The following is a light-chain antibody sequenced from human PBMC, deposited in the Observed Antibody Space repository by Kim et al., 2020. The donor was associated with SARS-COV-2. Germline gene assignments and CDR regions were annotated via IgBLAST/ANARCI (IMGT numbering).Light chain of an antibody. J-gene: IGKJ2*01. Sequence: EIVLTQSPGTLSLSPGERATLSCRASQSVSSSYLAWYQQKPGQAPMLLIYGASSRATGIPDRFSGSGSGTDFTLTINRLEPEDFAVYYCQQYGSSPMYTFGQGTKLEI. CDR3: QQYGSSPMYT. V-gene: IGKV3-20*01. CDR1: QSVSSSY. CDR2: GAS.